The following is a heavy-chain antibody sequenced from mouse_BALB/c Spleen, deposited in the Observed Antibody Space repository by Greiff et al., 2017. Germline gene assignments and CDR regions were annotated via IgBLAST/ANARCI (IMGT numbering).Heavy chain of an antibody. D-gene: IGHD2-14*01. CDR2: ISNGGGST. CDR1: GFTFSSYT. J-gene: IGHJ4*01. CDR3: AAYYRYDEGGAMDY. V-gene: IGHV5-12-2*01. Sequence: EVKLMESGGGLVQPGGSLKLSCAASGFTFSSYTMSWVRQTPEKRLEWVAYISNGGGSTYYPDTVKGRFTISRDNAKNTLYLQMSSLKSEDTAMYYCAAYYRYDEGGAMDYWGQGTSVTVSS.